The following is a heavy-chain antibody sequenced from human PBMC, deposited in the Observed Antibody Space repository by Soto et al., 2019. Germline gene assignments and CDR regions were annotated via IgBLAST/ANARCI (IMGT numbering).Heavy chain of an antibody. Sequence: VKVSFHTSVYTFINCYMHWVRQAHGQGFEWMGRISPKSGGTNYAQKSQGRVRMTWDTSLKTAYMELSSLKSDDTAVYYCARPPGYISDWHYFDLWGQGTLVTVSS. CDR2: ISPKSGGT. J-gene: IGHJ4*02. CDR1: VYTFINCY. D-gene: IGHD2-21*02. CDR3: ARPPGYISDWHYFDL. V-gene: IGHV1-2*02.